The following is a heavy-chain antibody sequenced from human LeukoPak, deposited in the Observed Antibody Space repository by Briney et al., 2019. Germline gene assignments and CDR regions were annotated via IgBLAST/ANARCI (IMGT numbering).Heavy chain of an antibody. CDR3: ARDRWGPNGYNSD. D-gene: IGHD5-24*01. CDR2: ITGTHYTT. V-gene: IGHV3-23*01. J-gene: IGHJ4*02. CDR1: GFTFSSFA. Sequence: PGGSLRLSCAASGFTFSSFAMTWVRQAPGKGLEWVSSITGTHYTTYNTDSVKGRFTISRDNSKNTLYLQMNSLRAEDTAVYYCARDRWGPNGYNSDWGQGTLVTVSS.